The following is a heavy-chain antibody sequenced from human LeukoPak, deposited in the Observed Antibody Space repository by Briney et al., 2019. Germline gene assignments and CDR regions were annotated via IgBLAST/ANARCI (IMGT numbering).Heavy chain of an antibody. CDR3: ARHSYAYFDD. CDR2: IYHSGST. CDR1: GGSISSYY. V-gene: IGHV4-59*01. D-gene: IGHD5-18*01. J-gene: IGHJ4*02. Sequence: SETLPLICTVSGGSISSYYWSWIRQPPGKELEGIGYIYHSGSTNYNPSLKSRVTISVDTSKPQFSLKLSSVTAADTAVYFCARHSYAYFDDWGQGTLVTVSS.